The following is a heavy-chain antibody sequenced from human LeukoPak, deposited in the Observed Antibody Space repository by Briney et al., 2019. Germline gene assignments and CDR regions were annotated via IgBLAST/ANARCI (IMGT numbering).Heavy chain of an antibody. D-gene: IGHD6-19*01. J-gene: IGHJ6*02. CDR3: ARDFIAVAEDYYGMDV. CDR2: IKEDGSEK. V-gene: IGHV3-7*01. CDR1: GFTFSGHW. Sequence: SGGSLRLSCAASGFTFSGHWMTWVRQAPGKGLEWVANIKEDGSEKNYVDSVKGRFTISRDNSKNTLYLQMNSLRAEDTAVYYCARDFIAVAEDYYGMDVWGQGTTVTVSS.